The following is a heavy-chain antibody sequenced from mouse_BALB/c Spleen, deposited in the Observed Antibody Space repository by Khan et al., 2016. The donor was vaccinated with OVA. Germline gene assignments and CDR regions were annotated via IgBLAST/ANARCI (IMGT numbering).Heavy chain of an antibody. V-gene: IGHV2-9*02. CDR1: GFSLTNYG. J-gene: IGHJ1*01. D-gene: IGHD1-1*01. CDR2: IWAGGST. Sequence: VQLQESGPGLVAPSQSLSITCTVSGFSLTNYGVHWVRQPPGKGLEWLGLIWAGGSTNYNSALMSRLSINKDNSKSQVFLKMNSLQTDDTAMYYCARDYGSSYEYCDVWGAGTTVTVSS. CDR3: ARDYGSSYEYCDV.